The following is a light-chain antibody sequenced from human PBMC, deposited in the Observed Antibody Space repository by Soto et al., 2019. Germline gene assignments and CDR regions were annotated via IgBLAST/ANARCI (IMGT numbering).Light chain of an antibody. Sequence: DIVLTQSPATLSLSPGERATLSCRASQSISSYLAWYQQKPGQAARLLLYDASNRVTGILARFSGSGSGTAFTLTISSLLHEDFAVYYCQQRSNRPPITFGQGTRLEIK. CDR3: QQRSNRPPIT. J-gene: IGKJ5*01. CDR1: QSISSY. CDR2: DAS. V-gene: IGKV3-11*01.